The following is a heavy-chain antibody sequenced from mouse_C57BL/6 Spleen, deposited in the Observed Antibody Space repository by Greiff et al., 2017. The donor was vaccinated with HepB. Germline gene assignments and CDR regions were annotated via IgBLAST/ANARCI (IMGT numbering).Heavy chain of an antibody. Sequence: QVQLQQSGAELVRPGASVTLSCKASGYTFTDYEMHWVKQTPVHGLEWIGAIDPETGGTAYNQKFKGKAILTAYKSSSTAYMELRSLTSEDSAVYYCTRWDLGYYGSSWYFDVWGTGTTVTVSS. V-gene: IGHV1-15*01. CDR2: IDPETGGT. CDR1: GYTFTDYE. D-gene: IGHD1-1*01. CDR3: TRWDLGYYGSSWYFDV. J-gene: IGHJ1*03.